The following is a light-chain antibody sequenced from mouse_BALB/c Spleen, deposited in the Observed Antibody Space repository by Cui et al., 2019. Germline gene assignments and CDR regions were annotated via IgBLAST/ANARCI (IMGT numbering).Light chain of an antibody. Sequence: QLVLTQSPAIMSASPGEETTLTCSASSSVSYMHWYQQKSGTSPKLLIYSTANLASGVPSRFSGSGSGTFYSLTISSVEAEDAADYYCHQWSSYPWTFGGGTKLEIK. V-gene: IGKV4-80*01. CDR3: HQWSSYPWT. CDR1: SSVSY. J-gene: IGKJ1*01. CDR2: STA.